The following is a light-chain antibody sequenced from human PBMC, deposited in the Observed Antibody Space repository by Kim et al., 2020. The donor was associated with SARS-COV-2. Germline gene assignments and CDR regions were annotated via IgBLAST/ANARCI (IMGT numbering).Light chain of an antibody. V-gene: IGLV4-60*03. CDR2: LEGSGSY. Sequence: QLVLTQSSSASASLGSSVKLTCTLSSGHSSYIIACHQQQPGKAPRYLMKLEGSGSYNKGSGVPDRFSGSSSGADRYLTISNLQSEDEADYYCETWDSNTWVFGGGTQLTVL. CDR3: ETWDSNTWV. J-gene: IGLJ3*02. CDR1: SGHSSYI.